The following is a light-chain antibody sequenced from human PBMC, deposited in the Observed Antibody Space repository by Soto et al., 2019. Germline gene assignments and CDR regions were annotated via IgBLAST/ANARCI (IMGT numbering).Light chain of an antibody. J-gene: IGLJ1*01. Sequence: QSVLTQPASVSGSPGQSITVSCTGTSDDIGRYNHVSWYQQHPGKAPKLVISEVTNRPSGVSNRFSGSKSGNTASLTISRLQAEDEADYYCASYRTINTYVFGTGTKVTVL. CDR2: EVT. CDR1: SDDIGRYNH. V-gene: IGLV2-14*01. CDR3: ASYRTINTYV.